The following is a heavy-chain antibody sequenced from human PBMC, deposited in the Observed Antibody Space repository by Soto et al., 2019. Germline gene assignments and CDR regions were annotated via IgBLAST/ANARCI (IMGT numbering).Heavy chain of an antibody. D-gene: IGHD6-6*01. J-gene: IGHJ6*03. V-gene: IGHV3-21*01. CDR1: GVTFSSFS. CDR2: LLSSGGSI. Sequence: EVQLVESGGGLVKPGGSLRLSCAASGVTFSSFSFNWVRQAPGTGLEWVSFLLSSGGSIYYADSVKGRFTISRDNAKNSLYLQMNSLKEEDTAVYDCVRDSGGQLVRRGFYYYDMGVWVKGTTVTVSS. CDR3: VRDSGGQLVRRGFYYYDMGV.